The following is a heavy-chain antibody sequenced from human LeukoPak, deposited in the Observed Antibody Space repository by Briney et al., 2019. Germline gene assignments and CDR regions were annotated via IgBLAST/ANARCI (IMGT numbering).Heavy chain of an antibody. CDR2: ISGNGGPT. CDR1: GFTFSTYA. CDR3: ARGDFDY. J-gene: IGHJ4*02. V-gene: IGHV3-64D*06. Sequence: PGGSLRLSCSASGFTFSTYAMHWVRQAPGKGLEYVSAISGNGGPTYSADSVKGRFTISRDNSKNTLYLQMSSLRPEDTAVYYCARGDFDYWGQGTLVTVSS.